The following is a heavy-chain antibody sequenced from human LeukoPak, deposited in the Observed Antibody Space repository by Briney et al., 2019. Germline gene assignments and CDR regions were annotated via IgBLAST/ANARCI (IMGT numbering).Heavy chain of an antibody. CDR1: GFTFNDAW. CDR3: STTYYYDSSEGY. D-gene: IGHD3-22*01. V-gene: IGHV3-15*07. CDR2: IKRKTDGGTT. Sequence: GGSLRLSCAASGFTFNDAWMNWVRQAPGKGLEWVGRIKRKTDGGTTDYAAPVKGRFTISRDDSKNTLYLQMNSLKTEDTAVYYCSTTYYYDSSEGYWGQGTLVTVSS. J-gene: IGHJ4*02.